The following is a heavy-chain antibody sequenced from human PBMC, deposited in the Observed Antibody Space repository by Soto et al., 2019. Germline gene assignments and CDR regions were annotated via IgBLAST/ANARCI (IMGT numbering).Heavy chain of an antibody. CDR3: ARGWTEVATAY. Sequence: PSETLSLTCAVSGYSLSSGYYWGWVRQSPGKGLEWIGSVHHGGSPLYNPSLKGRIAISMDTSKNQVSLNLSSATAADTGIYYCARGWTEVATAYWGQGNQVTVSS. J-gene: IGHJ4*02. V-gene: IGHV4-38-2*01. CDR1: GYSLSSGYY. CDR2: VHHGGSP. D-gene: IGHD2-21*02.